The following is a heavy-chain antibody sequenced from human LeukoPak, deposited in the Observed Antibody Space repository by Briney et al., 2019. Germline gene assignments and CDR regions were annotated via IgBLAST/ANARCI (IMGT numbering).Heavy chain of an antibody. V-gene: IGHV4-34*01. Sequence: SETLSLTCAVYGGSFSGYYWSWIRQPPGKGLEWIGEINHSGSTNYNPSLKSRVTILVDTSKSQFSLKLSSVTAADTAVYYCARAAAAAGHFDYWGQGTLVTVSS. D-gene: IGHD6-13*01. CDR2: INHSGST. CDR1: GGSFSGYY. J-gene: IGHJ4*02. CDR3: ARAAAAAGHFDY.